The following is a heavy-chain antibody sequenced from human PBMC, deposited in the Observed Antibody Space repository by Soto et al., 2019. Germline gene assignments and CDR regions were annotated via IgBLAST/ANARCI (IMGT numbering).Heavy chain of an antibody. CDR2: INHSGST. CDR1: GGSIISGDYY. J-gene: IGHJ6*02. Sequence: PSETLSLTCTVSGGSIISGDYYWSWIRQPPGKGLEWIGEINHSGSTNYNPSLKSRVTISVDTSKNQFSLKLSSVTAADTAVYYCARGRRYYGSGSPPLSYYGMDVWGQGTTVTVSS. V-gene: IGHV4-34*01. D-gene: IGHD3-10*01. CDR3: ARGRRYYGSGSPPLSYYGMDV.